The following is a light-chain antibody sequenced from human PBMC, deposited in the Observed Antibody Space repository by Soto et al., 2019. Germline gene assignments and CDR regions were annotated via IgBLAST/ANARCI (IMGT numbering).Light chain of an antibody. CDR3: QQSYSRPRT. CDR2: TAS. Sequence: DIQMTPSPSSLPASVGDRVTLTCRASQSISTYLNWYQQKPGKAPDLLIYTASSLESGVPSRFSGSGSGTDFTLTISSLQPEDFETYVCQQSYSRPRTFGQGTKGDIK. J-gene: IGKJ1*01. CDR1: QSISTY. V-gene: IGKV1-39*01.